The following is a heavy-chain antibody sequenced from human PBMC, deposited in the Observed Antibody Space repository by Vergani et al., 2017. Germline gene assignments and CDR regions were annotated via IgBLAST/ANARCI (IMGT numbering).Heavy chain of an antibody. CDR1: GFTFSNYA. J-gene: IGHJ4*02. Sequence: VQLVESGGGVVQPGRSLRLSCAASGFTFSNYAMSWVRQAPGKGLEWVSAISGSGDSTYYADSVKGRFTISRDNSKNTLYLQMHSLRAEDTAVYYCAKDVGGSLDYWGQGTLVTVSS. D-gene: IGHD1-26*01. CDR3: AKDVGGSLDY. CDR2: ISGSGDST. V-gene: IGHV3-23*04.